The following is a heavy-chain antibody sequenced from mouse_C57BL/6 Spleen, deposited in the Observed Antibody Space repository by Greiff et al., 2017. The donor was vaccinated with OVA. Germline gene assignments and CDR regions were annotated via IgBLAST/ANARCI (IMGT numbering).Heavy chain of an antibody. Sequence: EVKLMESGPGLVKPSQSLSLTCSVTGYSITSGYYWNWIRQFPGNKLEWMGYISYDGSNNYNPSLKNRISITRDTSKNQFFLKLNSVTTEDTATYYCARDRNGNYPYWGQGTSVTVSS. J-gene: IGHJ4*01. CDR3: ARDRNGNYPY. V-gene: IGHV3-6*01. CDR2: ISYDGSN. D-gene: IGHD2-1*01. CDR1: GYSITSGYY.